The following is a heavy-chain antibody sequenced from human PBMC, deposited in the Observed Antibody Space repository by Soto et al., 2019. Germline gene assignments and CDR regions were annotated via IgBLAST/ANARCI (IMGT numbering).Heavy chain of an antibody. J-gene: IGHJ3*01. D-gene: IGHD1-26*01. CDR2: IDSNGRTI. CDR1: RFSFSSYE. Sequence: PGGSLRLSCGASRFSFSSYEMNWVRQAPGKGLEFVSYIDSNGRTITYAESLKGRFTISRDNAKDSLYLQMNSLRAEDTAVYYCARGVGLSGSYYALDLWGQGTMVTVSS. V-gene: IGHV3-48*03. CDR3: ARGVGLSGSYYALDL.